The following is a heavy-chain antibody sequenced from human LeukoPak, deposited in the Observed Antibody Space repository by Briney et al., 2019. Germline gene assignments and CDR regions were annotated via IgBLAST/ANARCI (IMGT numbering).Heavy chain of an antibody. CDR3: ARNSRDGYNKFDY. J-gene: IGHJ4*02. D-gene: IGHD5-24*01. Sequence: PSETLSLTCTVSGGSISSYYWSWIRQPPGKGQEWIGYIYYTGSTNYNPSLKSRVTISVDTSKNQFSLKLSSVTATDTAVYYCARNSRDGYNKFDYWGQGTLVTVSS. CDR1: GGSISSYY. CDR2: IYYTGST. V-gene: IGHV4-59*01.